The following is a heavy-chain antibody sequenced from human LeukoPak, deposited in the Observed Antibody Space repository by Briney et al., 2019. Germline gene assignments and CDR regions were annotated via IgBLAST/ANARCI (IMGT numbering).Heavy chain of an antibody. J-gene: IGHJ5*02. CDR2: INHSGST. CDR1: GGSFSGYY. CDR3: ARGPFPYYDILTGYYHAFDP. Sequence: SETPSLTCAVYGGSFSGYYWSWIRQPPGKGLEWIGEINHSGSTNYNPSLKSRATISVDTSKNQFSLKLSSVTAADTAVYYCARGPFPYYDILTGYYHAFDPWGQGTLVTVSS. V-gene: IGHV4-34*01. D-gene: IGHD3-9*01.